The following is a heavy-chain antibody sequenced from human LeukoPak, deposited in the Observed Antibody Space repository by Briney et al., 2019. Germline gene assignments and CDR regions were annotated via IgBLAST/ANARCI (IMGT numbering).Heavy chain of an antibody. CDR2: IYYSGST. CDR3: ARRQDTAMVFDY. Sequence: PSQTLSLTCTVSGGSISSGGYYWSWIRQHPGKGLEWIGYIYYSGSTYYNPSLKSRVTISVDTSKNQFSLKLSSVTAADTAVYYCARRQDTAMVFDYWGQGTLVTVSS. V-gene: IGHV4-31*03. CDR1: GGSISSGGYY. J-gene: IGHJ4*02. D-gene: IGHD5-18*01.